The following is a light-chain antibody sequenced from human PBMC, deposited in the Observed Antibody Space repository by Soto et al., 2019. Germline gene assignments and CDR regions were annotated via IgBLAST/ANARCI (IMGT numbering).Light chain of an antibody. CDR3: QQYDGPPWT. CDR2: GSS. Sequence: EILLTQSPGPLSLSPGERATLSCRASQTVSSNYLAWYQQKPGQAPRLLIYGSSSRATGIPDRFSGSGSGTDFTLTISRLGPEDIAVYYCQQYDGPPWTFGQGTKVDIK. J-gene: IGKJ1*01. CDR1: QTVSSNY. V-gene: IGKV3-20*01.